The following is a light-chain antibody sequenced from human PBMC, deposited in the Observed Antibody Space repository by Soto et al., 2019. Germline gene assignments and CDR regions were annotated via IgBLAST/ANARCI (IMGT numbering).Light chain of an antibody. Sequence: DIQMTQSPSSLSASVGDRVTITCQASQDIRNYLNWYQQKPGKAPKLLIYDASTLATGVPSRFSGSGSGIHFTFTISGLQPEDIATYYCQQCHSPPPITFGQGTRVDIK. CDR1: QDIRNY. V-gene: IGKV1-33*01. J-gene: IGKJ5*01. CDR3: QQCHSPPPIT. CDR2: DAS.